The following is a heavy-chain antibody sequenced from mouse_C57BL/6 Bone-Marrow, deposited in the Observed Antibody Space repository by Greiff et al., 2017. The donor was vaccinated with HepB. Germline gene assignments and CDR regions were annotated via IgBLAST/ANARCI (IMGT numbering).Heavy chain of an antibody. CDR2: IHPNSGST. V-gene: IGHV1-64*01. CDR3: ASRQLRPSMDY. CDR1: GYTFTSYW. D-gene: IGHD3-2*02. J-gene: IGHJ4*01. Sequence: QVQLQQPGAELVKPGASVKLSCKASGYTFTSYWMHWVKQRPGQGLEWIGMIHPNSGSTNYNEKFKSKATLTVDKSSSTAYMQLSSLTSEDSAVYYCASRQLRPSMDYWGQGTSVTVSS.